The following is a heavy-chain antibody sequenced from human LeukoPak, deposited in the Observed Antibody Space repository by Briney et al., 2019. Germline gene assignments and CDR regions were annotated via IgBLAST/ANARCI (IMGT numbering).Heavy chain of an antibody. V-gene: IGHV4-38-2*01. CDR2: IYHSGST. CDR3: ARPYFPYSSGPRFDY. Sequence: PSETLSLTCAVSGYSISSGYYWGWIRQPPGKGLELVGSIYHSGSTYYNPSLKGRVTISVGTSKIQYSLKLSSVTAADTAVYYCARPYFPYSSGPRFDYWGQGTLVTVSS. D-gene: IGHD6-19*01. J-gene: IGHJ4*02. CDR1: GYSISSGYY.